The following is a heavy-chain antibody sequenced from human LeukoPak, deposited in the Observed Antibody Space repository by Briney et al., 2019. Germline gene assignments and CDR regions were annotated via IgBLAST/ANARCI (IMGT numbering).Heavy chain of an antibody. Sequence: SETLSLTCTVSGGSISSSIYYWGWIRQPPGKGLEWIGSIYYSGSTYYNPSLRSRVTISVDTSKNQFSLKLSSVTAADTAVCYCARQKVGAPFDYWGQGTLVIVSS. CDR1: GGSISSSIYY. V-gene: IGHV4-39*01. CDR2: IYYSGST. CDR3: ARQKVGAPFDY. J-gene: IGHJ4*02. D-gene: IGHD1-26*01.